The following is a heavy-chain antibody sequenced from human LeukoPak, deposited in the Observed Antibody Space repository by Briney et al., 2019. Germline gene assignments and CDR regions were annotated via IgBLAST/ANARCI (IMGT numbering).Heavy chain of an antibody. J-gene: IGHJ1*01. CDR2: ISYDGSNK. V-gene: IGHV3-30-3*01. CDR3: ARDSWGSSYFSEYLQD. Sequence: GGSLRLSCAASGFTLSRYAINWVRQAPGKGLEWVAVISYDGSNKYYADSVKGRFTISRDNAKNSLYLQMTSLRDEDTAVYYCARDSWGSSYFSEYLQDWGQGTLVTVSS. D-gene: IGHD6-13*01. CDR1: GFTLSRYA.